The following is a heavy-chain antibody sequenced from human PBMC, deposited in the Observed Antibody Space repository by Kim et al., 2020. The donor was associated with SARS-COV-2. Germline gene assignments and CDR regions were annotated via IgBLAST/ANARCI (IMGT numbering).Heavy chain of an antibody. D-gene: IGHD3-10*01. V-gene: IGHV4-30-2*04. J-gene: IGHJ4*02. CDR3: ARVYYGSGSYYNFDY. Sequence: PSLKSRVTISVDTSKNQFSLKLSSVTAADTAVYYCARVYYGSGSYYNFDYWGQGTLVTVSS.